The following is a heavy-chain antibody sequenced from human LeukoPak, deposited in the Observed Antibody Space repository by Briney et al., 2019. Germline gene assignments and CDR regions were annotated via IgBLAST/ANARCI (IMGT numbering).Heavy chain of an antibody. V-gene: IGHV1-18*01. CDR2: ISAYNGNT. Sequence: ASVKVSCKASGYTFTSYGISWVRQAPGQGLEWMGWISAYNGNTNYAQKLQGRVTMTTDTSTSTAYMELRSLRSDDTAVYYCARDHFGLTMIKGAFDIWGQGTMVTVSS. J-gene: IGHJ3*02. D-gene: IGHD3-22*01. CDR3: ARDHFGLTMIKGAFDI. CDR1: GYTFTSYG.